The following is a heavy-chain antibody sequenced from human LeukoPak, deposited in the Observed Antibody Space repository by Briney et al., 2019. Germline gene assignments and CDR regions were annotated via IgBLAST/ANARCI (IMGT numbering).Heavy chain of an antibody. CDR1: GYTFTCYY. Sequence: ASVTVSCKASGYTFTCYYMHWVRQAPGQGLEGMGWINPNSGGTNYAQKFQGRVTMTRDTSISTAYMELSRLRSDDTAVYYCARDLRGGGRVNWFDPWGQGTLVTVSS. CDR3: ARDLRGGGRVNWFDP. V-gene: IGHV1-2*02. D-gene: IGHD3-10*01. CDR2: INPNSGGT. J-gene: IGHJ5*02.